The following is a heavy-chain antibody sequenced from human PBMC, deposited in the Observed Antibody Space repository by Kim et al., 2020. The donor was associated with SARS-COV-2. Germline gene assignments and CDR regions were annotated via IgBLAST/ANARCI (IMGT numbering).Heavy chain of an antibody. Sequence: GGSLRLSCAASGFTFSSYAMSWVRQAPGKGLEWVSAISGSGGSTYYADSVKGRFTISRDNSKNTLYLQMNSLRAEDTAVYYCAKVICSSTSCYGYYYYGMDVWGQGTTGTVSS. J-gene: IGHJ6*02. CDR3: AKVICSSTSCYGYYYYGMDV. CDR1: GFTFSSYA. CDR2: ISGSGGST. D-gene: IGHD2-2*01. V-gene: IGHV3-23*01.